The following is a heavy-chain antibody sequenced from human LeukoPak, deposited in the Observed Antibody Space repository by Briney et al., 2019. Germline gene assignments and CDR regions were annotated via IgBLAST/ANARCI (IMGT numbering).Heavy chain of an antibody. CDR3: ARLSGYCSSTSCYFNWFDP. Sequence: SETLSLTCTVSGGSISSGSYYWSWIRQPAGKGLEWIGRIYTSGSTNYNPSLKSRVTISVDTSKNQFSLKLSSVTAADTAVYYCARLSGYCSSTSCYFNWFDPWGQGTLVTVSS. D-gene: IGHD2-2*01. V-gene: IGHV4-61*02. CDR2: IYTSGST. J-gene: IGHJ5*02. CDR1: GGSISSGSYY.